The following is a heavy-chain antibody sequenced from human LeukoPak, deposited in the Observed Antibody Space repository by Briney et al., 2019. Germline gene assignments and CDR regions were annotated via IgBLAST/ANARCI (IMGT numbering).Heavy chain of an antibody. V-gene: IGHV3-7*01. CDR1: GFTFSSYW. CDR2: IKQDGSEK. Sequence: GGSLRPSCAASGFTFSSYWMSWVRQAPGKGLEWVANIKQDGSEKYYVDSVKGRFTISRDNAKNSLYLQMNSLRAEDTAVYYCARARCSSTSCYRFDYWGQGTLVTVSS. CDR3: ARARCSSTSCYRFDY. D-gene: IGHD2-2*01. J-gene: IGHJ4*02.